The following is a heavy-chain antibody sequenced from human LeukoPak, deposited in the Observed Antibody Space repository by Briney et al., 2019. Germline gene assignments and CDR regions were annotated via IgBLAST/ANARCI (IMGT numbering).Heavy chain of an antibody. V-gene: IGHV1-46*01. CDR1: GYTFTSYY. D-gene: IGHD3-10*01. J-gene: IGHJ4*02. Sequence: ASVKVSCKASGYTFTSYYMHWVRQAPGQGLEWMGIINPSGGSTSYAQKFQGRVTMTTDTSTSTAYMELRSLRSDDTAVYYCARDQRGSGSYYNVALWPFDYWGQGTLVTVSS. CDR3: ARDQRGSGSYYNVALWPFDY. CDR2: INPSGGST.